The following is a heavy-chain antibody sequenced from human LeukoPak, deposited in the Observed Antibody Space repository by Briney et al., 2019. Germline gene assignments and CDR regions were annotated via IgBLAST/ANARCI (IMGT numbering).Heavy chain of an antibody. V-gene: IGHV4-59*01. J-gene: IGHJ5*02. CDR2: IYYSGST. CDR3: ARAPGPYSSSWYKGPTNNWFDP. D-gene: IGHD6-13*01. Sequence: PSETLSLTCTVSGGSISSYYWSWTRQPPGKGLEWIGYIYYSGSTNYNPSLKSRVTISVDTSKNQFSLKLSSVTAADTAVYYCARAPGPYSSSWYKGPTNNWFDPWGQGTLVTVSS. CDR1: GGSISSYY.